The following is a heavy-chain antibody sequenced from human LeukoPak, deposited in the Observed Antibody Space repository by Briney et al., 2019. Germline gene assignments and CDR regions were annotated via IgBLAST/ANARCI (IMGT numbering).Heavy chain of an antibody. V-gene: IGHV3-23*01. CDR1: GFTFSSYA. Sequence: GGSLRLSCAASGFTFSSYAMGWVRQAPGKGLEWVSLISASGDTTYYADSVRGRFTISRDNSENTLYLQMNSLRAEDTAVYYCARRYCTSTSCSFFDSWGQGTLVTVSS. J-gene: IGHJ4*02. CDR3: ARRYCTSTSCSFFDS. CDR2: ISASGDTT. D-gene: IGHD2-2*01.